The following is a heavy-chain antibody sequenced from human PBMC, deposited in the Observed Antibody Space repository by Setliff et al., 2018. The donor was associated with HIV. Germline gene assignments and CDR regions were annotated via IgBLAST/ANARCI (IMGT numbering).Heavy chain of an antibody. CDR3: ARVVATTRDAFDI. V-gene: IGHV4-34*01. J-gene: IGHJ3*02. Sequence: SETLSLTCAVYGGSFSGYYWSWIRQPPGKGLEWIGEINHRGSTNYNPSIKSRVTIAVDTSKNQFSLKLSSVTAADTAVYYCARVVATTRDAFDIWGQGTMVTVSS. D-gene: IGHD5-12*01. CDR2: INHRGST. CDR1: GGSFSGYY.